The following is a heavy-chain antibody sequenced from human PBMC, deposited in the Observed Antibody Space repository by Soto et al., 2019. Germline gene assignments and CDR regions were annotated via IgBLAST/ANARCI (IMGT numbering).Heavy chain of an antibody. D-gene: IGHD3-22*01. CDR2: INHSGST. Sequence: SETLSLTCAVYGGSFSAYYWSWIRQPPGKGLEWIGEINHSGSTNYNPSLKSRVTISVATSKNQFSLKLSSVTAADTAVCYCARTYYDSSGYTTGGAFDIWGQGTMVIVSS. J-gene: IGHJ3*02. V-gene: IGHV4-34*01. CDR1: GGSFSAYY. CDR3: ARTYYDSSGYTTGGAFDI.